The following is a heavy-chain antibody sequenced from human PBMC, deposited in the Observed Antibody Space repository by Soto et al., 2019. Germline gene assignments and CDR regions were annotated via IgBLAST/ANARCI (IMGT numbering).Heavy chain of an antibody. Sequence: QVQLVESGGGVVQPGRSLRLSCAASGFTFSSYAMHWVRQAPGKGLEWVAVISYDGSNKYYADSVKGRFTISRDNSKNTLYLQMNSLRAEDTAVYYCANRMVRGVIPYYGMDVRGQGTTVTVSS. V-gene: IGHV3-30-3*01. CDR3: ANRMVRGVIPYYGMDV. CDR2: ISYDGSNK. D-gene: IGHD3-10*01. J-gene: IGHJ6*02. CDR1: GFTFSSYA.